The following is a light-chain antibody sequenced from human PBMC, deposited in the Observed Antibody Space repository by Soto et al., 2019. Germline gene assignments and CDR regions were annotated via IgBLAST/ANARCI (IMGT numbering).Light chain of an antibody. Sequence: EIVLRQSPGTLFLSPGERGTLSCRASQSVTRSFLAWYQQKPGQAPRLLIYGASSRATGIPDRFSGSGSGTDFTLTISRLEPEDFAVYYCHQYGSSPQAFGPGTKVDIK. CDR2: GAS. CDR1: QSVTRSF. V-gene: IGKV3-20*01. J-gene: IGKJ3*01. CDR3: HQYGSSPQA.